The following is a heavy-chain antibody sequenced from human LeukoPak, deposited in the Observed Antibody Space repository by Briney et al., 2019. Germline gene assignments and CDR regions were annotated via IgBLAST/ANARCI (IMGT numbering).Heavy chain of an antibody. V-gene: IGHV1-46*01. Sequence: ASVKVSCKASGYTFTNYYMHWVRQAPGQGLEWMGIINPSGGSTRYAQKFQGRVTMTRDTSTSTVYMELSSLRSEDTAVYYCARDPELSNSMFDSWGQGTLVTVSS. CDR2: INPSGGST. CDR1: GYTFTNYY. CDR3: ARDPELSNSMFDS. J-gene: IGHJ4*02. D-gene: IGHD4-11*01.